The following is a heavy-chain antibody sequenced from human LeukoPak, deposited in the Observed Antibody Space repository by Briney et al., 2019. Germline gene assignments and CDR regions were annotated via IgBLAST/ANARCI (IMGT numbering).Heavy chain of an antibody. CDR2: ISDDGSKK. CDR3: AKDGQGLTYYFDY. V-gene: IGHV3-30*18. D-gene: IGHD3-16*01. CDR1: GFTFSSYG. J-gene: IGHJ4*02. Sequence: GRSLRLSCVASGFTFSSYGMHWVRQAPGEGLEWVGVISDDGSKKYYVDSVKGRFTISRDNSKNTLDLQMNSLRAEDTAVYYCAKDGQGLTYYFDYWGQGTLVTVSS.